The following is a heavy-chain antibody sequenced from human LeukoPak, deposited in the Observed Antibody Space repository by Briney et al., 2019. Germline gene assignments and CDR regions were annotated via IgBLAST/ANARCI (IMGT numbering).Heavy chain of an antibody. CDR2: ISSSGSTI. Sequence: TSGGSLRLSCAASGFTLSDYYMSWIRQAPGKGLEWVSYISSSGSTIYYADSVKGRFTISRDNAKNSLYLQTNSLRAEDTAVYYCARDVPYFYGMDVWGQGTTVTVSS. CDR1: GFTLSDYY. J-gene: IGHJ6*02. CDR3: ARDVPYFYGMDV. V-gene: IGHV3-11*01.